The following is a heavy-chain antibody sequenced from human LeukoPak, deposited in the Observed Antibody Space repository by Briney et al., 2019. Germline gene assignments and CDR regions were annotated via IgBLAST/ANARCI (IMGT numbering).Heavy chain of an antibody. V-gene: IGHV3-30-3*01. CDR3: ARSVDY. J-gene: IGHJ4*02. Sequence: GGSLRLSCAASGFTFSSYAMHWVRQAPGKGLEWVAVISYDGSNKYYADSVKGRFTISRDNSKNTLYLQMNSLRAEDTAEYYCARSVDYWGQGTLVTVSS. CDR1: GFTFSSYA. CDR2: ISYDGSNK.